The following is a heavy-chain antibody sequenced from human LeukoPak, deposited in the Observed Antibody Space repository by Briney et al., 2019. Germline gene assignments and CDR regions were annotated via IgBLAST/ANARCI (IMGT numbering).Heavy chain of an antibody. CDR2: ISGRDDSA. CDR1: GFTFSAYN. J-gene: IGHJ4*02. CDR3: AKSGLNRFDY. D-gene: IGHD2-15*01. V-gene: IGHV3-23*01. Sequence: GGSLRLSCVVSGFTFSAYNMSWVRQAPGKGLEWVSTISGRDDSAYYADSVKGRFTISRDNSKNTLYLQVNSLRAEDTAVYYCAKSGLNRFDYWGQGTLVTVSS.